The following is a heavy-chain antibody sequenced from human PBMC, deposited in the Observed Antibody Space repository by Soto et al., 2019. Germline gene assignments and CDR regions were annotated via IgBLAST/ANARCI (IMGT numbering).Heavy chain of an antibody. CDR3: ARDLYYDSSGFP. V-gene: IGHV3-48*03. J-gene: IGHJ5*02. CDR1: GFTFSSYE. D-gene: IGHD3-22*01. CDR2: ISSSGSTI. Sequence: AGGSLRLSCAASGFTFSSYEMNWVRQAPGKGLEWVSYISSSGSTIYYADSVKGRFTISRDNAKNSLYLQMNSLRAEDTAVYYCARDLYYDSSGFPWGQGTLVTVSS.